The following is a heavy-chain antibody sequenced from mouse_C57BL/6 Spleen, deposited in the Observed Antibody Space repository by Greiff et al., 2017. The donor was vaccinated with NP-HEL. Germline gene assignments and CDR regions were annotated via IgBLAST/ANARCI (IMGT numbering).Heavy chain of an antibody. CDR2: IWSGGST. CDR3: ASRVYDYEGRFAY. CDR1: GFSLTSYG. D-gene: IGHD2-4*01. V-gene: IGHV2-2*01. J-gene: IGHJ3*01. Sequence: QVQLQQSGPGLVQPSKRLSITCTVSGFSLTSYGVHWVRQSPGKGLEWLGVIWSGGSTDYNAAFISRLSTSKDNSKSQVFFKMNSLQAEDTAIYYCASRVYDYEGRFAYWGQGTLVTVSA.